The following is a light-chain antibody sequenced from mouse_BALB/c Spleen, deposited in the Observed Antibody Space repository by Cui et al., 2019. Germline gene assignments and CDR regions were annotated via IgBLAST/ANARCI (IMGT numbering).Light chain of an antibody. CDR1: SSVSTGY. V-gene: IGKV4-58*01. CDR2: RTA. Sequence: ENVLTQPQAIMAASQRQKVTMTFSVSSSVSTGYLHWYQQKSGASPKPFIHRTANLGSGVPARFSGSGSWTSYSLTISSVVAEDDATYYCQQWSGYPYTFGGGTKLEIK. CDR3: QQWSGYPYT. J-gene: IGKJ2*01.